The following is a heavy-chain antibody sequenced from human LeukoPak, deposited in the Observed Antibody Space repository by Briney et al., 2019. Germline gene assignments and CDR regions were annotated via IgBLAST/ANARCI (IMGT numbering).Heavy chain of an antibody. D-gene: IGHD3-10*01. J-gene: IGHJ5*02. CDR3: ARMYYYASGGSNWFDP. V-gene: IGHV1-8*01. CDR2: MNPNSGNT. CDR1: GYTFTNYD. Sequence: GASVTVSCKASGYTFTNYDINWVRQATGQGLEWMGWMNPNSGNTGYAQKFQGRVTMTTNTSIKTAYMELSSLRSEDTAVYYCARMYYYASGGSNWFDPWGQGTLVTVSS.